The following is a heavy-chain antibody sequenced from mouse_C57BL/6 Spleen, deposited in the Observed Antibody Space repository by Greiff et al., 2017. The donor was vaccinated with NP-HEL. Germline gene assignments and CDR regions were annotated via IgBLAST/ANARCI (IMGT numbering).Heavy chain of an antibody. Sequence: VQLQQPGTELVKPGASVKLSCKASGYIFTSYWMHWVKQRPGQGLEWIGNINPSNGGTNYNEKFKSKATLTVDKSSSTAYMQLSSLTSEDSAVYYCARERIWSNYPLDYWGQGTTLTVSS. CDR3: ARERIWSNYPLDY. J-gene: IGHJ2*01. CDR2: INPSNGGT. D-gene: IGHD2-5*01. CDR1: GYIFTSYW. V-gene: IGHV1-53*01.